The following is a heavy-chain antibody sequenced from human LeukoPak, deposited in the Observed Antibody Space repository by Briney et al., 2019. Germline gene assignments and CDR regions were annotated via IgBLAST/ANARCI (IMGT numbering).Heavy chain of an antibody. CDR2: IIPIFGTA. CDR1: GGTFSSYA. V-gene: IGHV1-69*13. Sequence: ASVKVSCKASGGTFSSYAISWVRQAPGQGLEWMGGIIPIFGTANYAQKFQGRVTITADESTSTAYMELRSLRSDDTAVYYCARLGFRYSSRYFDSWGQGTLVTVSS. J-gene: IGHJ4*02. D-gene: IGHD6-13*01. CDR3: ARLGFRYSSRYFDS.